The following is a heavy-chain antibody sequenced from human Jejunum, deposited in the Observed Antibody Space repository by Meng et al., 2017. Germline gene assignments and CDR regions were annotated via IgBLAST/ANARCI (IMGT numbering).Heavy chain of an antibody. Sequence: QVQLQASGPGLVKPSGTLSLTCAVSGGSITSTKWWSWVRQTPGKGLEWIGEVFHSGTPNYNPSLMSRLTMSVDKSKNQFSLNLTSVTAADTAVYYCARADCRGGRCRFDDWGQGALVTVSS. CDR3: ARADCRGGRCRFDD. J-gene: IGHJ4*02. V-gene: IGHV4-4*02. D-gene: IGHD2-15*01. CDR1: GGSITSTKW. CDR2: VFHSGTP.